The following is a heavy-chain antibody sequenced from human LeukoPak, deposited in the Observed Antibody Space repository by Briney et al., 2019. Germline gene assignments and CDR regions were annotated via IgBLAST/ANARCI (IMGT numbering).Heavy chain of an antibody. D-gene: IGHD2-2*01. Sequence: SETLSLTCAVYGGSFSGYYWSWIRQPPGKGLEWTGEINHSGSTNYNPSLKSRVTISVDTSKNQFSLKLSSVTAADTAVYYCAIDIVVVPAARDDYGSNYWGQGTLVTVSS. CDR3: AIDIVVVPAARDDYGSNY. CDR2: INHSGST. CDR1: GGSFSGYY. J-gene: IGHJ4*02. V-gene: IGHV4-34*01.